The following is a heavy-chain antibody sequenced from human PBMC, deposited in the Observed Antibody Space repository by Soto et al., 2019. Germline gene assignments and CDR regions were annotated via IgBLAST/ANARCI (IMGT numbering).Heavy chain of an antibody. CDR3: ARESSGYSSYFDY. V-gene: IGHV3-74*01. Sequence: GGSLRLSCAGSGLTFSNYWKHWVRQAPGQGLAWVSRISRDGSSTTYADSVKGRFTISRDFAKNTVYLQMNSLRAEDTAVYYCARESSGYSSYFDYWGQGTLVTVS. CDR2: ISRDGSST. CDR1: GLTFSNYW. D-gene: IGHD5-12*01. J-gene: IGHJ4*02.